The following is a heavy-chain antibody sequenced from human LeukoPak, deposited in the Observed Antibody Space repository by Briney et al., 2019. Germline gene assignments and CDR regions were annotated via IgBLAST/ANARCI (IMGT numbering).Heavy chain of an antibody. CDR3: TRLMAPAEPDAFDI. V-gene: IGHV3-49*03. CDR1: GFTFGDYA. CDR2: IRSKAYGGTT. Sequence: GGSLRLSCTASGFTFGDYAMSWFRQAPGKGLEWVGFIRSKAYGGTTEYAASVKGRFTISRDDSKSIAYLQMNSLKTEDTAVYYCTRLMAPAEPDAFDIWGQGTMVTVSS. D-gene: IGHD1-14*01. J-gene: IGHJ3*02.